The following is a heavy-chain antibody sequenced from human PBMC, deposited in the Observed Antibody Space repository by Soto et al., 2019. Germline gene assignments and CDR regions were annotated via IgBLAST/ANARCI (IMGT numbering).Heavy chain of an antibody. V-gene: IGHV3-7*03. Sequence: EVQLVESGGGLVQPGGSLRLSCAASGFSFSSFWMIWVRQAPGKGLEWVAIIKQDGSEKHDVDSVKGRFTVSRDNAEKSLYLQMNSLRPDDTAVYYCVRGYSDYTDYFDYWGQGALVTVSS. CDR3: VRGYSDYTDYFDY. J-gene: IGHJ4*02. D-gene: IGHD5-12*01. CDR1: GFSFSSFW. CDR2: IKQDGSEK.